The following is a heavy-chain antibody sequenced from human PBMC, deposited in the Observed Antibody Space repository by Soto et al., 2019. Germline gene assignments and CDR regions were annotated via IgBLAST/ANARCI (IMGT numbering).Heavy chain of an antibody. CDR2: VSGYNYNT. V-gene: IGHV1-18*01. D-gene: IGHD3-3*01. CDR1: GYTFRSYG. J-gene: IGHJ6*02. Sequence: GASVKVSCKASGYTFRSYGISWVRQAPGQGLEWIGWVSGYNYNTKYAQKLQGRITVTTDTSTSTAYMELRSLRSDDTAVYYCARALRFLAWLLSDYYYGMDVWGQGTTVTVSS. CDR3: ARALRFLAWLLSDYYYGMDV.